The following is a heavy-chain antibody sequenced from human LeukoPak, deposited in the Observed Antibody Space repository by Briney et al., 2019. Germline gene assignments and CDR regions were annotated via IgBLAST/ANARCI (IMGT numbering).Heavy chain of an antibody. CDR2: IYHSGST. CDR3: ARSPRNDNWFDP. V-gene: IGHV4-30-2*01. J-gene: IGHJ5*02. Sequence: SETLSLTCAVSGGSISSGGYSWSWIRQPPGKGLEWIGYIYHSGSTYYNPSLKSRVTISVGRSKNQFSLKLSSVTAADTAVYYCARSPRNDNWFDPWGQGTLVTVSS. CDR1: GGSISSGGYS.